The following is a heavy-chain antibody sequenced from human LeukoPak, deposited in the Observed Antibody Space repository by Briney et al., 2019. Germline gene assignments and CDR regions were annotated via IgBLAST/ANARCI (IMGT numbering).Heavy chain of an antibody. D-gene: IGHD4-23*01. V-gene: IGHV1-69*13. Sequence: SVKVSCKASGGTFSSYAISWVRQAPGQGLEWMGGIIPIFGTANYAQKFQGRVTINADQSTSTAYMELSSLRSEDTAVYYCARSLIDYGGSYDAFDIWGQGTMVTISS. CDR1: GGTFSSYA. J-gene: IGHJ3*02. CDR3: ARSLIDYGGSYDAFDI. CDR2: IIPIFGTA.